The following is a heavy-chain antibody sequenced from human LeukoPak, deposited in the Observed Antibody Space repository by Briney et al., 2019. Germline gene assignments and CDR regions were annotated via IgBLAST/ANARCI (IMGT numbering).Heavy chain of an antibody. CDR1: GLTRSHNY. CDR3: ARGDYDSSGYHLFDY. D-gene: IGHD3-22*01. CDR2: IYYSGST. J-gene: IGHJ4*02. Sequence: GSLRLSCAASGLTRSHNYVSWIRQPPGKGLEWIGYIYYSGSTNYNPSLKSRVTISVDTSKNQFSLKLSSVTAADTAVYYCARGDYDSSGYHLFDYWGQGTLVTVSS. V-gene: IGHV4-59*01.